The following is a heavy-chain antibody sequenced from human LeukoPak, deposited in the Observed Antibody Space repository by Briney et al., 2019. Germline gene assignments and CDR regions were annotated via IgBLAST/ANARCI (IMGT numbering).Heavy chain of an antibody. CDR1: GYTFSSYY. Sequence: GASVKVSCKASGYTFSSYYIDWVRQAPGQGLEWMGIINPSGGSTTYAQKFQGRVAMTRDTSTSRVYMEVSSLRSEDTAVYYCARTYSSSDEFDYWGQGTLVTVSS. D-gene: IGHD6-13*01. CDR2: INPSGGST. CDR3: ARTYSSSDEFDY. V-gene: IGHV1-46*01. J-gene: IGHJ4*02.